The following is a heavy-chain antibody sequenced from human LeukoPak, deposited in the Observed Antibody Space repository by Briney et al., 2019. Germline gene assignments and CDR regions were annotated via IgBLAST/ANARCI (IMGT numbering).Heavy chain of an antibody. CDR3: ARARPYGDTRVLFDY. CDR1: GFTLSSYW. Sequence: GGSLRLSCAASGFTLSSYWMSWVRQAPGKELEWVANIKQDGSEKYYVDSVKGRFTISRDNDKNSLYLQMNSLSAEDTAVYYCARARPYGDTRVLFDYWGQGTLVTVSS. V-gene: IGHV3-7*01. D-gene: IGHD4-17*01. CDR2: IKQDGSEK. J-gene: IGHJ4*02.